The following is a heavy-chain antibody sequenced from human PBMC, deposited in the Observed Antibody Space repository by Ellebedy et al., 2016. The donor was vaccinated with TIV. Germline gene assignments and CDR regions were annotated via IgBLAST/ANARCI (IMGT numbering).Heavy chain of an antibody. CDR1: GFTFSSYA. V-gene: IGHV3-23*01. D-gene: IGHD3-10*01. CDR3: AKGALWFGEIDAFDV. CDR2: ISDSTYTT. J-gene: IGHJ3*01. Sequence: GGSLRLXCAASGFTFSSYAMSWVRQAPGKGLEWLSTISDSTYTTYYADSVRGRFTISRDNSKNTLYLHMSSLRVEDTAVYYCAKGALWFGEIDAFDVWGQGTMVTASS.